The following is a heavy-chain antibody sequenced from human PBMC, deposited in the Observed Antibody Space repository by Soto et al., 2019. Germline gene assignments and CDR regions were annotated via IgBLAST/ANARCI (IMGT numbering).Heavy chain of an antibody. V-gene: IGHV4-4*02. J-gene: IGHJ6*02. CDR2: IYHSGST. D-gene: IGHD3-10*01. Sequence: LSLTCAVSGGSISSSNWWSWVRQPPGKGLEWIGEIYHSGSTNYNPSLKSRVTISVDKSKNQFSLKLSSVTAADTAVYYCARDRFRITMVRGVISNSFYYGLDVWGQGTTVTVSS. CDR1: GGSISSSNW. CDR3: ARDRFRITMVRGVISNSFYYGLDV.